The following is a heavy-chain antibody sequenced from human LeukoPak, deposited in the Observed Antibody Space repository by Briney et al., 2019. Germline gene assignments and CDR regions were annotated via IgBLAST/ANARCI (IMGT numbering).Heavy chain of an antibody. D-gene: IGHD6-13*01. CDR3: ARFSIAASRSFLDY. CDR2: ISGSGGTGT. Sequence: GGSLRLSCAASGFTFSSYAMSWVRQAPGKGLEWVSAISGSGGTGTYYADSVKGRFTISRDNAKNSLYLQMNSLRAEDTAVYYCARFSIAASRSFLDYWGQGTLVTVSS. CDR1: GFTFSSYA. J-gene: IGHJ4*02. V-gene: IGHV3-23*01.